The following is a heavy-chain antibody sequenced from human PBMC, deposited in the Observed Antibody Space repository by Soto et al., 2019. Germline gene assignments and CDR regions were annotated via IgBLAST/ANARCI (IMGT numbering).Heavy chain of an antibody. V-gene: IGHV1-8*01. CDR1: GYTFTSYD. CDR2: MNPDSGDT. J-gene: IGHJ4*02. Sequence: QVQLVQSGAEVKKPGASVRVSCKASGYTFTSYDISWVRQATGQGLEWMGWMNPDSGDTAFAQRFQGRVTLTRNTSLRTAYMGLSSLRSEDTAVYYCARGRRDYYDSGDWVPSGYWGQGTLVTVSS. CDR3: ARGRRDYYDSGDWVPSGY. D-gene: IGHD3-22*01.